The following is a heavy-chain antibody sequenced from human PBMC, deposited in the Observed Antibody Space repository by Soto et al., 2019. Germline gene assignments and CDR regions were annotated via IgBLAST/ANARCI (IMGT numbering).Heavy chain of an antibody. CDR1: GYTFTSYY. D-gene: IGHD6-19*01. Sequence: QVQLVQSGAEVKKPGASVKVSCKASGYTFTSYYMHWVRQAPGQGLEWMGIINPSGGSTSHAQKCPSRVTMTRDTSTSTAYIELRSLRSDDTSVYYCARDVRITYSSGWYYFDKWGQGTLVTVSS. CDR3: ARDVRITYSSGWYYFDK. J-gene: IGHJ4*02. V-gene: IGHV1-46*01. CDR2: INPSGGST.